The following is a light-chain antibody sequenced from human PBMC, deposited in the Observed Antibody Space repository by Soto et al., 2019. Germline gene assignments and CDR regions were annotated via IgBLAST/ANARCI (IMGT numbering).Light chain of an antibody. CDR1: SSDVGGYNY. CDR2: DVS. V-gene: IGLV2-14*03. J-gene: IGLJ1*01. CDR3: SSYTTSNTRQIV. Sequence: QSALTQPASVSGSPGQSITISCTGTSSDVGGYNYVSWYQHHPGEAPKLMIYDVSNRPSGVSNRFSGSKSGNTASLPISGLQPEDEADDYCSSYTTSNTRQIVFGTGTKLTVL.